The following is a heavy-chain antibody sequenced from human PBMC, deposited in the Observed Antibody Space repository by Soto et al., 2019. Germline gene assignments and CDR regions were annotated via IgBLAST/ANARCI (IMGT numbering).Heavy chain of an antibody. Sequence: GSLRLACAASGXTFSSYCMSWVRQAPGKGLEWVANIKQDGSEKSYVDSVNGRFTIYRDNAKNSMYLKMNRLRAEDTAVYYCAKDGGFDPWGQGTLVTVSS. V-gene: IGHV3-7*03. J-gene: IGHJ5*02. CDR1: GXTFSSYC. CDR2: IKQDGSEK. D-gene: IGHD3-10*01. CDR3: AKDGGFDP.